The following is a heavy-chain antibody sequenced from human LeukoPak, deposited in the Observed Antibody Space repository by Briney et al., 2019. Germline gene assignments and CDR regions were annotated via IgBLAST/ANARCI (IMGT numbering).Heavy chain of an antibody. J-gene: IGHJ4*02. CDR1: GYTFTGYY. V-gene: IGHV1-2*02. CDR2: INPNSGGT. Sequence: ASVKVSCTASGYTFTGYYMHWVRQAPGQGLEWMGWINPNSGGTNYAQKFQGRVTMTRDTSISTAYMELSRLRSDDTAVYYCARDHTDYYDSSGFDYWGQGTLVTVSS. D-gene: IGHD3-22*01. CDR3: ARDHTDYYDSSGFDY.